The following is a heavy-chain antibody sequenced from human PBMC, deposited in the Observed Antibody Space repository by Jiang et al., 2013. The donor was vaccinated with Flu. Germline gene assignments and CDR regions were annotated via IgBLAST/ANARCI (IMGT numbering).Heavy chain of an antibody. CDR2: IYWDGDQ. CDR1: GFTFNSGGMG. V-gene: IGHV2-5*02. CDR3: AHGTYYYGSGSYADAFDI. Sequence: QTLTLTCTFSGFTFNSGGMGVGWIRQAPGKALEWLGIIYWDGDQRYSPSLKSRLTITRDTSKNQVLLTMTNMDPVDTATYYCAHGTYYYGSGSYADAFDIWGQGTMVTVS. D-gene: IGHD3-10*01. J-gene: IGHJ3*02.